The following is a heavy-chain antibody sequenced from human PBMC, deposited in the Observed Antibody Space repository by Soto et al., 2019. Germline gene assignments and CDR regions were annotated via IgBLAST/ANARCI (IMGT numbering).Heavy chain of an antibody. J-gene: IGHJ5*02. D-gene: IGHD3-9*01. CDR3: ARGGVSASHYYDILTGYYSLETRWFDP. Sequence: EASVKVSCKASGYTFNSYAMHCVRHAPGQRLEWMGWINGGNGNTKYSQKFQGRVTITRDTSASTAYMELSSLRSEDTAVYYCARGGVSASHYYDILTGYYSLETRWFDPWGQGTLVTVSS. CDR2: INGGNGNT. V-gene: IGHV1-3*01. CDR1: GYTFNSYA.